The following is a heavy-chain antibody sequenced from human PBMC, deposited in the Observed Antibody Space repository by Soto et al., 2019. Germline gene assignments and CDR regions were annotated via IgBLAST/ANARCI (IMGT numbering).Heavy chain of an antibody. D-gene: IGHD3-22*01. CDR3: ARGGYYDSSGYYN. J-gene: IGHJ4*02. Sequence: QVQLQESGPGLVKPSQTLSLTCTVSGGSISSGGYYWSWIRQHPGKGLEWIGYIYYSGSTYYNPTLRIRVTIAADTSKYQLSLKLSSVTAADTAVYYCARGGYYDSSGYYNWGQGTLVTVSS. CDR1: GGSISSGGYY. V-gene: IGHV4-31*03. CDR2: IYYSGST.